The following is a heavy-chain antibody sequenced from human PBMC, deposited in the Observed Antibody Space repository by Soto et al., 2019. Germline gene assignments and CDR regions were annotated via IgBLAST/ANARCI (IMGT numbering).Heavy chain of an antibody. V-gene: IGHV4-34*01. D-gene: IGHD6-6*01. CDR3: ARDDYSSIAARPKNWFDP. CDR1: GGSFSGYY. J-gene: IGHJ5*02. Sequence: SETLSLTCAVYGGSFSGYYWSWIRQPPGKGLEWIGEINHSGSTNYNPSLKSRVTISVDTSKNQFSLKLSSVTAADTAVYYCARDDYSSIAARPKNWFDPWGQGTLVTVSS. CDR2: INHSGST.